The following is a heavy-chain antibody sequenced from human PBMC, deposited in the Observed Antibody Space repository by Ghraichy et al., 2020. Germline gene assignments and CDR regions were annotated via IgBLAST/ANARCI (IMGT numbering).Heavy chain of an antibody. V-gene: IGHV4-39*01. CDR1: GGSVSSSDSY. Sequence: SQTLSLTCTVSGGSVSSSDSYWGWIRQPPGKGLEWIGSIYYSGSTYYNPSLKSRVTMSVDMSKNQFFLKLSSVTAADTAVYYCARQIAARRQTQIDFWGQGTLVTVSS. J-gene: IGHJ4*02. CDR3: ARQIAARRQTQIDF. D-gene: IGHD6-6*01. CDR2: IYYSGST.